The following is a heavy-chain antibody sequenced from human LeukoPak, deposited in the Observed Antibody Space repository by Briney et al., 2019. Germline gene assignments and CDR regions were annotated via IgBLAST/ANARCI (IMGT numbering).Heavy chain of an antibody. V-gene: IGHV3-23*01. CDR1: GFTFSSYA. J-gene: IGHJ4*02. CDR3: AKVPYDSSGYYYFDY. D-gene: IGHD3-22*01. Sequence: PGGSLRLSCAASGFTFSSYAMSWVRQAPGKGLEWVSDISGSGGSTYYADSVKGRFTISRDNSKNTLYLQMNSLRAEDTAVYYCAKVPYDSSGYYYFDYWGQGTLVTVSS. CDR2: ISGSGGST.